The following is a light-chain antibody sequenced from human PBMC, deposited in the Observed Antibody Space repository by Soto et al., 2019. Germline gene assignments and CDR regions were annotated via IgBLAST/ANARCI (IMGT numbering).Light chain of an antibody. CDR3: QQYYSYPRT. V-gene: IGKV1-5*01. CDR2: AAS. CDR1: QSISSW. Sequence: DIRMTQSPATLSASLGDRVTITCRASQSISSWLAWYQQKTGKAPKLLIYAASTLQSGVPSRFSGSGYGTDFNLTISCLQSEDFATYYCQQYYSYPRTFGQGTKVDIK. J-gene: IGKJ1*01.